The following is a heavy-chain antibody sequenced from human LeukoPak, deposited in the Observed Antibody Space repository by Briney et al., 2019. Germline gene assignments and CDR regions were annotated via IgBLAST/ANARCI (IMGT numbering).Heavy chain of an antibody. D-gene: IGHD3-22*01. Sequence: QPGGSLRLSCAASGFTFSSYGMHWVRQAPGKGLEWVVFIRYDGSNNYYADSVRGRFTISRDNSKNTMYLQMNSLRAAETGLYYCAKDPYYYDSSGDWGAFDIWGQGAMVTVSS. CDR1: GFTFSSYG. CDR3: AKDPYYYDSSGDWGAFDI. V-gene: IGHV3-30*02. CDR2: IRYDGSNN. J-gene: IGHJ3*02.